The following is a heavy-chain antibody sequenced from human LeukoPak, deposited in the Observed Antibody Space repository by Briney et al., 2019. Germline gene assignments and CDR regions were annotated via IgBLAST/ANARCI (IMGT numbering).Heavy chain of an antibody. CDR2: ISGSGGST. D-gene: IGHD6-19*01. Sequence: GGSLRLSCAASGFTFSSYAMSWVRQAPGKGLEWVSAISGSGGSTYYADSVKGRFTISRDNSKNTLYLQMNSLRDEDTAVYYCARYQYSSGRIFDYWGQGTLVTVSS. CDR3: ARYQYSSGRIFDY. V-gene: IGHV3-23*01. J-gene: IGHJ4*02. CDR1: GFTFSSYA.